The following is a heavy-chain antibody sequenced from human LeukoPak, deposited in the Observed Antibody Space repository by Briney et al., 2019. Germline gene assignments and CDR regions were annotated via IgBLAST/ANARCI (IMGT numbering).Heavy chain of an antibody. CDR2: IIPIFGTA. J-gene: IGHJ5*02. D-gene: IGHD4-11*01. Sequence: SVKVSYKASGGTFSSYAISWVRQAPGQGLEWMGGIIPIFGTANYAQKFQGRVTITTDESTSTAYMELSSLRSEDTAVYYCAGDRRLQNGWFDPWGQGTLVTVSS. CDR3: AGDRRLQNGWFDP. CDR1: GGTFSSYA. V-gene: IGHV1-69*05.